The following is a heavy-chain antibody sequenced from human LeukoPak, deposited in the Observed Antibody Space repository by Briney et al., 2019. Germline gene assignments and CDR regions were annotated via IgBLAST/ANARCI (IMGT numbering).Heavy chain of an antibody. V-gene: IGHV4-34*01. CDR1: GGSFSGYY. Sequence: SETLSLTCAVYGGSFSGYYWSWIRQPPGKGLEWIGEINHSGSTNYNPSLKSRVTISVDTSKNQFSLKLSSVTAADTAVYYCARGRRDYYGSSGYVFDYWGQGTLVTVSS. CDR2: INHSGST. J-gene: IGHJ4*02. D-gene: IGHD3-22*01. CDR3: ARGRRDYYGSSGYVFDY.